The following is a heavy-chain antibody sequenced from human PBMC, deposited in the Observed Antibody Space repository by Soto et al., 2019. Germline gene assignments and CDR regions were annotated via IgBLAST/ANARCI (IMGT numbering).Heavy chain of an antibody. CDR2: IGTAGDT. CDR1: GFTFSSYD. V-gene: IGHV3-13*01. D-gene: IGHD3-10*01. J-gene: IGHJ3*02. Sequence: EVQLVESGGGLVQPGGSLRLSCAASGFTFSSYDMHWVRQATGKGLEWASAIGTAGDTYYPGSVKGRFTISRENAKNSLYLQMNSLRAGDTAVYYCARGVGYYGSGSRLMAFDIWGQGTMVTVSS. CDR3: ARGVGYYGSGSRLMAFDI.